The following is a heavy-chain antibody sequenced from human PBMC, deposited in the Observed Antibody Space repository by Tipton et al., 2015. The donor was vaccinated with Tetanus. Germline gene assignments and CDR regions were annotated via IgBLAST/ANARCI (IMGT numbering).Heavy chain of an antibody. CDR2: IRDNGNS. CDR1: GGSINSGGHF. D-gene: IGHD2/OR15-2a*01. CDR3: ARGTFYAFDF. J-gene: IGHJ4*02. Sequence: TLSLTCTVSGGSINSGGHFWTRIRQRSGKGLEWIGHIRDNGNSYANPSLSGLVTMSVDTRKNQFSLNLTSVSVADTATYYCARGTFYAFDFWGQGVQVTVSS. V-gene: IGHV4-31*01.